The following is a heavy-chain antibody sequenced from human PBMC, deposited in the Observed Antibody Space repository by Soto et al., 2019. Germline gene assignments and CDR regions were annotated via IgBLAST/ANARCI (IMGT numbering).Heavy chain of an antibody. CDR2: VYPGYSDP. V-gene: IGHV5-51*01. D-gene: IGHD2-15*01. J-gene: IGHJ3*02. CDR1: GDGFSIQW. CDR3: ASDSHCGGGNCPKGGFDR. Sequence: GESQKISCKDSGDGFSIQWVAWLRQLPVKGLEWEGSVYPGYSDPMYSPSLQGQVTISADTALRTTYLQWDTLKPSDTAMYFCASDSHCGGGNCPKGGFDRWGQGTKVTVS.